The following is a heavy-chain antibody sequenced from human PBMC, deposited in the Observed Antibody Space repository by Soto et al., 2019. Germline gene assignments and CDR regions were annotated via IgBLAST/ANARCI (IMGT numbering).Heavy chain of an antibody. D-gene: IGHD6-6*01. CDR1: GGTFSSYA. Sequence: QVQLVQSGAEVKKPGSSVKVSCKASGGTFSSYAISWVRQAPGQGLEWMGGIIPIFGTANYAQKFQGRVTITADESTSTAYMELSSLRSEDTAVYYCARGPQARYSSSSVWYFDLWGRGTLVTVSS. CDR3: ARGPQARYSSSSVWYFDL. V-gene: IGHV1-69*01. CDR2: IIPIFGTA. J-gene: IGHJ2*01.